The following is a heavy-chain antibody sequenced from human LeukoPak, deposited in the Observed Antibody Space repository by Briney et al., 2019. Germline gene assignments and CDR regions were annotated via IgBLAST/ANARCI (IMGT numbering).Heavy chain of an antibody. D-gene: IGHD6-19*01. J-gene: IGHJ4*02. CDR3: AKDPYSTGLYQGYYFDY. V-gene: IGHV3-23*01. CDR2: ISGSGDRI. CDR1: GFTFSTYA. Sequence: GGSLRLSCAASGFTFSTYAMSWVRQAPGKGLEWVSGISGSGDRIYYADSVKGRFSISKDNSKNTLYLQMDSLRHGDTAVYYCAKDPYSTGLYQGYYFDYWGQGTLVTVSS.